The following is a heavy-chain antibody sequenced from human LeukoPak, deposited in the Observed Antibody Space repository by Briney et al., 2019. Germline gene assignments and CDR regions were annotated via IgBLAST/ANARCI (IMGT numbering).Heavy chain of an antibody. CDR2: INWNGGST. D-gene: IGHD3-16*01. V-gene: IGHV3-20*04. J-gene: IGHJ4*02. CDR1: GFTFDDYG. CDR3: ARDGGRIAMYYFDS. Sequence: GGSLRLYCAASGFTFDDYGMSWVRQAPGKGLEWVSGINWNGGSTGYADSVKGRFTISRDNAKNSLHLQMNSLRAEDTAVYYCARDGGRIAMYYFDSWGQGTLVTVSS.